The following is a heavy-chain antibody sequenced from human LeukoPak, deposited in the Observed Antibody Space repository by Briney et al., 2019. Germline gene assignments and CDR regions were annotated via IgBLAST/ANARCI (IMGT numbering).Heavy chain of an antibody. J-gene: IGHJ4*02. CDR3: ARDLEYYYDSSGSGNPSFDY. Sequence: ASVKVSCKASGYTFTSYGISWVRQAPGQGLEWMGWISAYNGNTNYAQKLQGRVTMTTDTSTSTAYMELRSLRSDDTAVYYCARDLEYYYDSSGSGNPSFDYWGQGTLVTVSS. CDR1: GYTFTSYG. V-gene: IGHV1-18*01. D-gene: IGHD3-22*01. CDR2: ISAYNGNT.